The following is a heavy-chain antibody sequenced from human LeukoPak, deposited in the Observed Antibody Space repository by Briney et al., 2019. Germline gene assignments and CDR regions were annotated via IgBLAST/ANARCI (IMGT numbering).Heavy chain of an antibody. J-gene: IGHJ5*02. V-gene: IGHV1-18*04. CDR3: ARRADDILTGHYPFDP. D-gene: IGHD3-9*01. CDR1: GYTFTSYG. Sequence: ASVKVSCKASGYTFTSYGISWVRQAPGQGLEWMGWISAYNGNTNYAQKLQGRVTMTTDTSTSTAYMELRSLRSDDTAVYYCARRADDILTGHYPFDPWGQGTLVTVSS. CDR2: ISAYNGNT.